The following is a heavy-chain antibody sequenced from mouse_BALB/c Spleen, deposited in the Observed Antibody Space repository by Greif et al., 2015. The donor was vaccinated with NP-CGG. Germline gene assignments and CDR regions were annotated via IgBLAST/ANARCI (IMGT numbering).Heavy chain of an antibody. CDR3: ARGWWFAY. V-gene: IGHV3-2*02. CDR1: GYSITSDYA. J-gene: IGHJ3*01. Sequence: VQLQQSGPGLVKPSQSLSLTCTVTGYSITSDYAWNWIRQFPGNKLEWMGYISYSGSTSYNPSLKSRISITRDTSKNQFFLLLNSVTTEDTATYYCARGWWFAYWGQGTLFTVSA. D-gene: IGHD1-1*02. CDR2: ISYSGST.